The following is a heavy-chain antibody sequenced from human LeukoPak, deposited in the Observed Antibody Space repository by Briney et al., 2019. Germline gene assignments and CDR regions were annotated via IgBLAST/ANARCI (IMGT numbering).Heavy chain of an antibody. CDR2: MYYSGNT. D-gene: IGHD2-15*01. V-gene: IGHV4-39*01. CDR1: GGSISSRSYY. J-gene: IGHJ4*02. Sequence: SETLSLTCTVSGGSISSRSYYWGWIRQPPGKGLEWIGSMYYSGNTYYNPSLKSRVTISVDTSKNQFSLKLSSVTAADTAVYYCARKVRPDCSRFDYWGQGTLVTVSS. CDR3: ARKVRPDCSRFDY.